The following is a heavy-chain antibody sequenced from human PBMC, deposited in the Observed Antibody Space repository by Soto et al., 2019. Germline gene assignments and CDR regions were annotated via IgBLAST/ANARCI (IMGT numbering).Heavy chain of an antibody. CDR2: IYYSGST. CDR1: GGSISSRGYY. V-gene: IGHV4-39*01. Sequence: QLQLQESGPGLVKPSETLSLTCTVSGGSISSRGYYWGWIRQPPGKGLEWIGTIYYSGSTYYNPSLKSRVPISVDTSKNQFSLKLSSVTAADPAAYYCATSNWFDPWGQGTLVTVSS. J-gene: IGHJ5*02. CDR3: ATSNWFDP.